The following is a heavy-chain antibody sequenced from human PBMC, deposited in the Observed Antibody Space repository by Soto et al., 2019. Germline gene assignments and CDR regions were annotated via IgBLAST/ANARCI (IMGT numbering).Heavy chain of an antibody. CDR1: GGSISSSSYY. Sequence: QLQLQESGPGLVKPSETLSLTCTVSGGSISSSSYYWGWIRQPPGKGLEWIGSIYYSGSTYYNPSLKIRVTISVDTSKNQFSLKLSSVTAADTAVYYCARAHGDFWSGYSWFDPWGQGTLVTVSS. V-gene: IGHV4-39*01. CDR3: ARAHGDFWSGYSWFDP. CDR2: IYYSGST. D-gene: IGHD3-3*01. J-gene: IGHJ5*02.